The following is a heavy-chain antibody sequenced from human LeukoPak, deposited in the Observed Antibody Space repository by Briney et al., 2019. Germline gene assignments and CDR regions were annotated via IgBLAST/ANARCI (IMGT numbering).Heavy chain of an antibody. J-gene: IGHJ6*02. CDR2: ISGSGGST. D-gene: IGHD5-18*01. CDR3: ARDTEGYTYGYYYYGMDV. CDR1: GFTFSNYA. V-gene: IGHV3-43*02. Sequence: GGSLRLSCAASGFTFSNYAMTWVRQAAGKGLEWVSGISGSGGSTYYADSVKGRFTISRDNSKNSLYLQMNSLRNDDTALYYCARDTEGYTYGYYYYGMDVWGQGTTVTVSS.